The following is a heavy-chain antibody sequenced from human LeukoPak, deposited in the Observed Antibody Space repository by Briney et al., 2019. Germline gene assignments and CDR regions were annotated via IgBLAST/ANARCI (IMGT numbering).Heavy chain of an antibody. Sequence: PSETLSLTCTVSGGSISSSYWSWIRQPPRKGLEWIGYIYYTGSTNYNPSLKSRVTMSVDTSKNQFSLKLSSVTAADTAVYFCARHSSDYYGPFDYWGQGTLVTVSS. CDR1: GGSISSSY. CDR2: IYYTGST. V-gene: IGHV4-59*08. J-gene: IGHJ4*02. D-gene: IGHD4-17*01. CDR3: ARHSSDYYGPFDY.